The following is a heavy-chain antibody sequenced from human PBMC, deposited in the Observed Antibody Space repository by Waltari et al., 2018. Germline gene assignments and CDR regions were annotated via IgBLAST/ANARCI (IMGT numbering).Heavy chain of an antibody. Sequence: QVQLVQSGAEVKKPGASVKVSCKASGYTFTGYSMHWVRQAPGQGLEWMGRINPNSGGTNYAQKFQGRVTMTRDTSISTAYMELSRLRSDDTAVYYCALGGSSWYNHLSRFDYWGQGTLVTVSS. J-gene: IGHJ4*02. D-gene: IGHD6-13*01. V-gene: IGHV1-2*06. CDR1: GYTFTGYS. CDR2: INPNSGGT. CDR3: ALGGSSWYNHLSRFDY.